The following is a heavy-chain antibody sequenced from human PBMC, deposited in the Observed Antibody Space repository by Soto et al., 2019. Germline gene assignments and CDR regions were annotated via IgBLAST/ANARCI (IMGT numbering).Heavy chain of an antibody. V-gene: IGHV1-69*02. CDR3: ARVSYSSGWYIKLDY. D-gene: IGHD6-19*01. CDR1: GGTFSTYT. J-gene: IGHJ4*02. CDR2: IIPILGIA. Sequence: ASVKVSCKASGGTFSTYTITWVRQAPGQGLEWMGRIIPILGIANYAQKLQGRVTMTTDTSTSTAYMELRSLRSDDTAVYYCARVSYSSGWYIKLDYWGQGTLVTVSS.